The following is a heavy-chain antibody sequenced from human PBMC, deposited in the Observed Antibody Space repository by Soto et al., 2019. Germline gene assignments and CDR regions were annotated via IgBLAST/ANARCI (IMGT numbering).Heavy chain of an antibody. CDR1: GFTFSSYE. D-gene: IGHD4-17*01. V-gene: IGHV3-48*03. CDR3: VRDLHEPLAADALREAN. CDR2: ISSSGTGT. Sequence: EMQLVQSGGGLVQPGGSLRLSCAASGFTFSSYEMHWVRQAPGKGLEWISYISSSGTGTYYADSVRGRFTMSRDNTKNAVSLQMYGLRAEDTAIYYCVRDLHEPLAADALREANWGQGTQVTVSS. J-gene: IGHJ4*02.